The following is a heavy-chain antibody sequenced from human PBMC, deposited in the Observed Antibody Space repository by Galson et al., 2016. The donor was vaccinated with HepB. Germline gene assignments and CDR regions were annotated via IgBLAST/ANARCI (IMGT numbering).Heavy chain of an antibody. V-gene: IGHV1-46*01. J-gene: IGHJ4*02. D-gene: IGHD2-21*01. Sequence: SVKVSCKASGYTFSNYYMHWVRQAPGQGLEWMGTINPSGTRAIYAQGFQGRVTVTRDASTSTVYMDLSSLRSDDTAVYYCAREAYWVDRTSPFDYWGQGTLVTVSS. CDR2: INPSGTRA. CDR1: GYTFSNYY. CDR3: AREAYWVDRTSPFDY.